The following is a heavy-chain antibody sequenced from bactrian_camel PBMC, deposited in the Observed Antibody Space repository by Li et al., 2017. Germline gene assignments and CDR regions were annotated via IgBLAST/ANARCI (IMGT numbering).Heavy chain of an antibody. CDR2: IESDGST. J-gene: IGHJ7*01. CDR1: GRVYRSYC. D-gene: IGHD2*01. Sequence: HVQLVESGGGAVEAGGSLTLSCAASGRVYRSYCLGWFRQAPGKEREAVAGIESDGSTSYADSVKGRFTLSKDNAKNSLYLEMNSLKPTDSATYYCALGTYCTGGYPNRQLITYGIDFWGNGTQVTVS. V-gene: IGHV3S53*01.